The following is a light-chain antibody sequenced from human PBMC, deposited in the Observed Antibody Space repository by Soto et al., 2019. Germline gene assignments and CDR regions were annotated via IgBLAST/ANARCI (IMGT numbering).Light chain of an antibody. CDR2: GAS. V-gene: IGKV3-15*01. CDR3: QQYNNWPWT. CDR1: QSVSSN. Sequence: EIVITQSPATLAVSPGERATLSCRASQSVSSNLAWYQQKPGQAPRLLIYGASTRATGIPARFSGSGSGTEFTLTISSLQSEDFAVYYCQQYNNWPWTFGQGTMGDIK. J-gene: IGKJ1*01.